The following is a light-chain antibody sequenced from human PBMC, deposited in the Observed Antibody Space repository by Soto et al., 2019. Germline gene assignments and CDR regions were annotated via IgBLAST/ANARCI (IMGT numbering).Light chain of an antibody. CDR2: EVS. CDR3: SSYTSINTLV. V-gene: IGLV2-14*01. J-gene: IGLJ7*01. CDR1: SSDVGSYKY. Sequence: QSALTQPASVSGSPGQSIPISCTGTSSDVGSYKYVSWYQQHPGKAPRLMIYEVSYRPSGVSNRLSGSNSGNTASLTISGLQAEDEDYYYCSSYTSINTLVFGGCTQLTVL.